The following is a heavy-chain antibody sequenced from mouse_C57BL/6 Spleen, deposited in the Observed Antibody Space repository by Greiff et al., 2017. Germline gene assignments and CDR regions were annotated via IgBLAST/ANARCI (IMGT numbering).Heavy chain of an antibody. CDR1: GYTFTSYG. J-gene: IGHJ2*01. D-gene: IGHD1-1*01. Sequence: QVQLQQSGAELARPGASVKLSCKASGYTFTSYGISWVKQRTGQGLEWIGEIYPRSGNTYYNEKFKGKATLTAANSSSTAYMEIRRLTSEDSAVYVCASSRPTLVEDYWGQGTTLTVSS. CDR3: ASSRPTLVEDY. V-gene: IGHV1-81*01. CDR2: IYPRSGNT.